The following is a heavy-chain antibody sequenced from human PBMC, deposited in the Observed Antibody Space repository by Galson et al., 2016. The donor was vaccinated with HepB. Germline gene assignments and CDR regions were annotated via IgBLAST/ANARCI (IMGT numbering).Heavy chain of an antibody. J-gene: IGHJ6*02. CDR3: ARVRRIELRFHKDYYSGMDV. CDR1: GFTFSNYN. D-gene: IGHD5-18*01. Sequence: SLRLSCAASGFTFSNYNMNWVRQAPGKGLEWVSSISSSSSYIYYADSVKGRVTISRDNAKHSLYLQMNSLRAEDTAVYYCARVRRIELRFHKDYYSGMDVWGQGTTVTVSS. CDR2: ISSSSSYI. V-gene: IGHV3-21*01.